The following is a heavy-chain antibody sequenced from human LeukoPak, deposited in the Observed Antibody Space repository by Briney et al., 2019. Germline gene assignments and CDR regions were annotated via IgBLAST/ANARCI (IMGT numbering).Heavy chain of an antibody. CDR1: GFTFDDYA. CDR3: AKDKVPGAVAGRGIDY. CDR2: ISWDGGST. Sequence: LPGGSLRLSCAASGFTFDDYAMHWVRQAPGKGLEWVSLISWDGGSTYYADSVKGRFTISRDNSKNSLYLQMNSLRAEDTALYYCAKDKVPGAVAGRGIDYWGQGTLVTVSS. J-gene: IGHJ4*02. V-gene: IGHV3-43D*04. D-gene: IGHD6-19*01.